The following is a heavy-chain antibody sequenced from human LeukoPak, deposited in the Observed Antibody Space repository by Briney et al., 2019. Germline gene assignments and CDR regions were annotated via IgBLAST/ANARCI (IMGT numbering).Heavy chain of an antibody. Sequence: SETLSLTCAVYGGSFSGYYWSWIRQPPGKGLEWIGEINHSGSTNYNPSLKSRVTISVDTSKNQFSLKLSSVTAADTAVYYCARRRAKPPPGDAFDIWGQGTMVTVSS. CDR1: GGSFSGYY. D-gene: IGHD1-14*01. CDR2: INHSGST. CDR3: ARRRAKPPPGDAFDI. J-gene: IGHJ3*02. V-gene: IGHV4-34*01.